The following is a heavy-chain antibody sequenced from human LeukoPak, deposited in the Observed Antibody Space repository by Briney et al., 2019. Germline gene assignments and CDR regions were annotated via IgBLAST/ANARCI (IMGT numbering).Heavy chain of an antibody. D-gene: IGHD2-8*01. CDR3: ARQRGGQYEDAFDI. J-gene: IGHJ3*02. CDR2: INPGGGST. Sequence: ASVKVSCKASGYTFTSYYMHWVRQAPGQGLEWMGLINPGGGSTSYAHKFQGRVTMTRDTSTSTVYMELSSLRSEDTAVYYCARQRGGQYEDAFDIWGQGTMVTVSS. V-gene: IGHV1-46*01. CDR1: GYTFTSYY.